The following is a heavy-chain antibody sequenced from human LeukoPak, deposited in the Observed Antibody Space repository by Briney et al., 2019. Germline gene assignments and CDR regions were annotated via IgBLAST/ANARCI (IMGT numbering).Heavy chain of an antibody. V-gene: IGHV3-66*01. Sequence: PGGSLRLSCAASGFTVSSNYMSWVRQAPGKGLEWVSVIYSGGSTYYADSVKGRFTISRDNSKNTLYLQMNSLRAEDTAVYYCARSAYCSSTSCYDETTSAGPFDPWGQGTLVTVSS. CDR1: GFTVSSNY. D-gene: IGHD2-2*01. CDR2: IYSGGST. CDR3: ARSAYCSSTSCYDETTSAGPFDP. J-gene: IGHJ5*02.